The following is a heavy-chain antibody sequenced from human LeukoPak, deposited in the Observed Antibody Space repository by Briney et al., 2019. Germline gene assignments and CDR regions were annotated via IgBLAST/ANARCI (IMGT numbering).Heavy chain of an antibody. CDR1: GGSISSGGYY. Sequence: PSQTLSLTCTVSGGSISSGGYYWSWIRQPPGKGLEWIGYIYHGGSTYYNPSLKSRVTISVDTSKNQFSLKLSSVTAADTAVYYCARSIQLWLGEGAFDIWGQGTMVTVSS. D-gene: IGHD5-18*01. V-gene: IGHV4-30-2*01. J-gene: IGHJ3*02. CDR2: IYHGGST. CDR3: ARSIQLWLGEGAFDI.